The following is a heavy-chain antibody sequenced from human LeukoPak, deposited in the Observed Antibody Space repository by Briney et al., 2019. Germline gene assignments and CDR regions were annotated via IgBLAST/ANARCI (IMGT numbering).Heavy chain of an antibody. CDR2: ISSSSSYI. J-gene: IGHJ4*02. CDR1: EFTFTSYS. V-gene: IGHV3-21*01. Sequence: GGSLRLSCAASEFTFTSYSMNWVRQAPGKGLEWVSSISSSSSYIYYADPVKGRFTISRDNAKNSLYLQMNSLRAEDTAVYYCARDYDSSGYYYDVGGSFDYWGQGTLVTVSS. D-gene: IGHD3-22*01. CDR3: ARDYDSSGYYYDVGGSFDY.